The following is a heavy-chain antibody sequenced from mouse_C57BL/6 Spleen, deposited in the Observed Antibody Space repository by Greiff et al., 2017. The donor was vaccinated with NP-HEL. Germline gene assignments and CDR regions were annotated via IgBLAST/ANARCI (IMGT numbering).Heavy chain of an antibody. CDR1: GFNIKDDY. D-gene: IGHD2-3*01. Sequence: EVQLQQSGAELVRPGASVKLSCTASGFNIKDDYMHWVKQRPEQGLEWIGRIDPENGDTEYASKFQGKATITADKSSNTAYLQLSSLTSEDTAVYYCTTGDGYYRFAYWGQGTLVTVSA. CDR3: TTGDGYYRFAY. CDR2: IDPENGDT. J-gene: IGHJ3*01. V-gene: IGHV14-4*01.